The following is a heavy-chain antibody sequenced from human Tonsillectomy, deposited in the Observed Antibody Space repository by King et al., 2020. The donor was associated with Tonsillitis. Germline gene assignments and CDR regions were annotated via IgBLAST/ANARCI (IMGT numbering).Heavy chain of an antibody. CDR1: GFTFSSYG. Sequence: VQLVESGGGVVQPGRSLRLSCAASGFTFSSYGMHWVRQAPGKGLEWVAVISYDGSNKYYADSVKGRFTISRDNSKNTPYLQMNSLRAEDTAVYYCAIFCSSTSCYLPLDYWGQGTLVTVSS. CDR2: ISYDGSNK. V-gene: IGHV3-30*03. D-gene: IGHD2-2*01. J-gene: IGHJ4*02. CDR3: AIFCSSTSCYLPLDY.